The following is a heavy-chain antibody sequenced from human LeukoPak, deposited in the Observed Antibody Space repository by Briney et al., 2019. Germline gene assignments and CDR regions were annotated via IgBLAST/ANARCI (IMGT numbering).Heavy chain of an antibody. V-gene: IGHV4-39*01. Sequence: SETLSLTCTVSGGSISSSSYYWGWIRQSPGKGLEWIGIIYYSGSTYNNPSLKSRVTISVDTSKNQFSLKLSSVTAADTAVYYCARVNSDWFRLDYWGQGTLVTVSS. CDR3: ARVNSDWFRLDY. D-gene: IGHD3-9*01. J-gene: IGHJ4*02. CDR2: IYYSGST. CDR1: GGSISSSSYY.